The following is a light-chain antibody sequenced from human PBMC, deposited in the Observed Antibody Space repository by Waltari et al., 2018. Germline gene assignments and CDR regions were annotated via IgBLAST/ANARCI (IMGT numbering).Light chain of an antibody. V-gene: IGKV1-39*01. Sequence: DIQMTQSPSSLSASIGDRVTITCRASQSISTFLNWYQQKPGKAPKLLIYAASTLQSGVPSRFSGSGSGTDFTLTISSLQPEDFATYYCQQSYNPLTWTFGQGP. CDR2: AAS. CDR1: QSISTF. J-gene: IGKJ1*01. CDR3: QQSYNPLTWT.